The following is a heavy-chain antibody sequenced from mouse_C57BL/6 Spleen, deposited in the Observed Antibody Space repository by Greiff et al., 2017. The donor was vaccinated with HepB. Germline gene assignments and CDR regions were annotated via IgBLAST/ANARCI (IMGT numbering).Heavy chain of an antibody. CDR1: GYTFTDYN. CDR3: ARGVDYGSSFPFAY. J-gene: IGHJ3*01. D-gene: IGHD1-1*01. CDR2: INPNNGGT. V-gene: IGHV1-18*01. Sequence: EVQLQQSGPELVKPGASVKIPCKASGYTFTDYNMDWVKQSHGKSLEWIGDINPNNGGTIYNQKFKGKATLTVDKSSRTAYMELRSLTSEDTAVYYCARGVDYGSSFPFAYWGQGTLVTVSA.